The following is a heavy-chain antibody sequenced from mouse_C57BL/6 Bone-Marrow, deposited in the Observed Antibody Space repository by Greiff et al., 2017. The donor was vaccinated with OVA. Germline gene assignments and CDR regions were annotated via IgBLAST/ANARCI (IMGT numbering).Heavy chain of an antibody. D-gene: IGHD2-3*01. V-gene: IGHV6-6*01. CDR1: GFTFSDAW. Sequence: EVKLVESGGGLVQPGGSMKLSCAASGFTFSDAWMDWVRQSPEKGLEWVAEIRNKANNHATYYAESVKGRFTISRDDSKCSVYLQMNSLRAEDTGIYYCTRRWLLLHAMDYWGQGTSVTVSS. CDR3: TRRWLLLHAMDY. CDR2: IRNKANNHAT. J-gene: IGHJ4*01.